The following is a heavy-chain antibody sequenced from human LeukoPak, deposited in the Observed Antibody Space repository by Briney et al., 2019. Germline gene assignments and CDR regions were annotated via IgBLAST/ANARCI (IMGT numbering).Heavy chain of an antibody. CDR3: ARGKRGSLAARRSPEYFQH. D-gene: IGHD6-6*01. CDR1: GGSFSGYY. CDR2: INHSGST. Sequence: SETLSLTCAVYGGSFSGYYWSWIRQPPGKGLEWIGEINHSGSTNYNPSLKSRVTISVDTSKNQFSLKLSSVTAADTAVYYCARGKRGSLAARRSPEYFQHWGQGTLVTVSS. V-gene: IGHV4-34*01. J-gene: IGHJ1*01.